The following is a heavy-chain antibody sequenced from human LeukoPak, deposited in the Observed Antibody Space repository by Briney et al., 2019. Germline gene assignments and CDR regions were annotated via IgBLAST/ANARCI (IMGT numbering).Heavy chain of an antibody. CDR2: IRISGAS. CDR1: GASIRGHY. CDR3: ARHQDYSGTTFYDYMDV. V-gene: IGHV4-59*08. Sequence: SETLSLTCTVSGASIRGHYWSWFRQTPGQAPEWLAWIRISGASNSNPSLKRRVTISGDTPKNQISLKLTSVTAADTAVYYCARHQDYSGTTFYDYMDVWGKGTTVTVSS. D-gene: IGHD4-11*01. J-gene: IGHJ6*03.